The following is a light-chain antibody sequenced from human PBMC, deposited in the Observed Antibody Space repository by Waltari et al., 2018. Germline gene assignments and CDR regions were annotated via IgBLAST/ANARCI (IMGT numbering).Light chain of an antibody. J-gene: IGKJ2*02. CDR3: QQYEGLPCT. CDR1: QDIDKF. V-gene: IGKV1-33*01. Sequence: DIQITQSPSSLSASIGDRVTITCQANQDIDKFLNWYQQKPGEAPHLLIYDASNLQTGVTSRFSGSGAGKHFTLTISSLHPEDVATYYCQQYEGLPCTFGQGTKLEVK. CDR2: DAS.